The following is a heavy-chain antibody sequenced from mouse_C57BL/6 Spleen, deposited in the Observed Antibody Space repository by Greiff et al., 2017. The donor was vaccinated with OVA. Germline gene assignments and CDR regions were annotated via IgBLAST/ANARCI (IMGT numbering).Heavy chain of an antibody. CDR3: ARVRDYSYAMDY. CDR1: GYSITSGYY. CDR2: ISYDGSN. D-gene: IGHD1-1*01. J-gene: IGHJ4*01. Sequence: ESGPGLVKPSQSLSLTCSVTGYSITSGYYWNWIRQFPGNKLEWMGYISYDGSNNYNPSLKNRISITRDTSKNQFFLKLNSVTTEDTATYYCARVRDYSYAMDYWGQGTSVTVSS. V-gene: IGHV3-6*01.